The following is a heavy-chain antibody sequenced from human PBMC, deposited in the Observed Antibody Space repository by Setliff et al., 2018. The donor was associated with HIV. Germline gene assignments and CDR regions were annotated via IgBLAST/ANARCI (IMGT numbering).Heavy chain of an antibody. Sequence: GSLRLSCAASGFTFNSYAMSWVRQAPGKGLEWVSSISASATYIYYADSVKGRFTISRDNAENSLYLQMNSLRAEDTAVYYCARDNGRYFDRGWFDPWGQGALVTVSS. D-gene: IGHD3-9*01. J-gene: IGHJ5*02. CDR2: ISASATYI. CDR1: GFTFNSYA. V-gene: IGHV3-21*01. CDR3: ARDNGRYFDRGWFDP.